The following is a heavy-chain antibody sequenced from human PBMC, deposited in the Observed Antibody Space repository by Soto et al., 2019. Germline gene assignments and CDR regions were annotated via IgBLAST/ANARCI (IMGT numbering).Heavy chain of an antibody. D-gene: IGHD6-6*01. Sequence: PGGFLRLSCAASGFPFSSTDMAWVRQAPGKGLEWVSTIDGSGGTTYYADSVKGRFTISRDNSINTVFLQMNSLRADDTALYFCAKSSGWFNTWGQGALVTVSS. CDR2: IDGSGGTT. CDR1: GFPFSSTD. CDR3: AKSSGWFNT. J-gene: IGHJ5*02. V-gene: IGHV3-23*01.